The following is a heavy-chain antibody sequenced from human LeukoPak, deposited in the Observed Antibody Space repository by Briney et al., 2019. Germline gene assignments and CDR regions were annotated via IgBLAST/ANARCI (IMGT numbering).Heavy chain of an antibody. CDR3: AGGQWLVSHWYFDL. D-gene: IGHD6-19*01. Sequence: GGPLTLSCPASGFTFSSYWMYWVRQAPGKGLVWVSHINSDGSSTSYADSVKGRFTISRDNAKNTLYLQMNSLRVEDTAVYYCAGGQWLVSHWYFDLWGRGTLVTVSS. CDR1: GFTFSSYW. CDR2: INSDGSST. J-gene: IGHJ2*01. V-gene: IGHV3-74*01.